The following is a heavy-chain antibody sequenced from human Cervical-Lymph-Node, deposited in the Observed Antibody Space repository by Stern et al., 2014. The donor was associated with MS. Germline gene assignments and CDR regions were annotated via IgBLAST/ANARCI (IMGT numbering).Heavy chain of an antibody. D-gene: IGHD1-26*01. Sequence: EVQLVESGGGLVQPGGSLRLSCAASGFTFSSYWMHWVRQAPGKGLVWVSRIHSDGSSTSYADSVKGRFTISRDNAKNTLHLQMNSLRAEDTAVYYCARDLRVGDTLAYWGQGTLVTVSS. CDR2: IHSDGSST. CDR3: ARDLRVGDTLAY. J-gene: IGHJ4*02. CDR1: GFTFSSYW. V-gene: IGHV3-74*01.